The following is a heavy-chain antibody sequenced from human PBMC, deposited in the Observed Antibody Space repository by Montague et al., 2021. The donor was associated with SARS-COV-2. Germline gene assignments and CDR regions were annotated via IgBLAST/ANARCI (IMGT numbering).Heavy chain of an antibody. J-gene: IGHJ6*03. D-gene: IGHD3-10*01. CDR3: ARLGDRVVPSPILGVGPYYSYYYMDV. CDR2: IHHGGST. V-gene: IGHV4-34*01. CDR1: GGSFSTYS. Sequence: SETLSLTCAVHGGSFSTYSWNWIRQPPGKGLEWIGEIHHGGSTNYNPSLKSRVTISADTSKDQFSLKLTSVAAADTAVYYRARLGDRVVPSPILGVGPYYSYYYMDVWGKGTTVTVSS.